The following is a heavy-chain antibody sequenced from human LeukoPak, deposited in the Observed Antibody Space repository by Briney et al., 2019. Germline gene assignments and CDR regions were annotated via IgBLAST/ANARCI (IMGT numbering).Heavy chain of an antibody. CDR1: GFTFSSYG. CDR2: IWYDGSNK. J-gene: IGHJ4*02. Sequence: GGSLRLSCAASGFTFSSYGMHWVRQAPGKGLEWVAVIWYDGSNKYYADSVKGRFIISRDNSKNTLYLQMNSLRAEDTAVYYCARDQPVRGVPDYWGQGTLVTVSS. D-gene: IGHD3-10*01. CDR3: ARDQPVRGVPDY. V-gene: IGHV3-33*01.